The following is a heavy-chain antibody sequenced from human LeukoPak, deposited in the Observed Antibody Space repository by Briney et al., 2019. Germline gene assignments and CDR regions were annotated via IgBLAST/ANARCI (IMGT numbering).Heavy chain of an antibody. CDR3: ARDRAVAGTFRADFDY. Sequence: ASVKVSCKASGGTFNRNAINWVRQAPGQGLEWMGRIIPIVGIANYVQKFQGRATITADKSTSTAYMELSSLRSEDTAVYYCARDRAVAGTFRADFDYWGQGTLVTVSS. CDR2: IIPIVGIA. V-gene: IGHV1-69*04. J-gene: IGHJ4*02. D-gene: IGHD6-19*01. CDR1: GGTFNRNA.